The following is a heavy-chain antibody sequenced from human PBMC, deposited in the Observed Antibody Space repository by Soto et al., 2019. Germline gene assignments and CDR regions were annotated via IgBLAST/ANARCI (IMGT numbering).Heavy chain of an antibody. J-gene: IGHJ3*02. CDR2: ISSSGSTI. CDR1: GFTFSSYE. CDR3: ASLLLGYYYDSSGSPDAFDI. V-gene: IGHV3-48*03. D-gene: IGHD3-22*01. Sequence: GGSLRLSCAASGFTFSSYEMNWVRQAPGKGLEWVSYISSSGSTIYYADSVKGRFTISRDNAKNSLYLQMNSLRAEDTAVYYCASLLLGYYYDSSGSPDAFDIWGQGTMVTVSS.